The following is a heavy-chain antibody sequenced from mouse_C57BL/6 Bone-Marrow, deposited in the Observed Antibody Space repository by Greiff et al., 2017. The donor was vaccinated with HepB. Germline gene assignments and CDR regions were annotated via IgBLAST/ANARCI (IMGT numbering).Heavy chain of an antibody. CDR2: IDPETGGT. J-gene: IGHJ3*01. CDR1: GYTFTDYE. Sequence: VQLQESGAELVRPGASVTLSCKASGYTFTDYEMHWVKQTPVHGLEWIGAIDPETGGTAYNQKFKGKAILTADKSSSTAYMALRSLTSEDSAVYYCTRPPPWFAYWGQGTLVTVSA. CDR3: TRPPPWFAY. V-gene: IGHV1-15*01.